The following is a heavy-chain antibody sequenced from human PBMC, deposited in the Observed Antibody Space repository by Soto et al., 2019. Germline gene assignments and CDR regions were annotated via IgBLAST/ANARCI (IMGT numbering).Heavy chain of an antibody. J-gene: IGHJ5*02. Sequence: PSETLSLTCTVSGGSISSTSYYWGWIRQPPGKGLEWIGSIYYSGSTYYNPSLKSRVTISVDTSKNQFSLKLSSVTAADTAVYYCAGHRLGVAVTVTGWFDPWGQGTLVTVSS. CDR1: GGSISSTSYY. D-gene: IGHD6-19*01. CDR3: AGHRLGVAVTVTGWFDP. CDR2: IYYSGST. V-gene: IGHV4-39*01.